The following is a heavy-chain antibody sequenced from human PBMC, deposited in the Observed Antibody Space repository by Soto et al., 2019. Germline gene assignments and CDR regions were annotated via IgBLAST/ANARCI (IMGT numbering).Heavy chain of an antibody. CDR2: IYYSGST. CDR3: ARDSSIYSYGYRGGLRLDYYYYMDV. Sequence: QVQLQESGPGLVKPSETLSLTCTVSGGSISSYYWSWIRQPPGKGLEWIGYIYYSGSTNYNPSLKSRVTISVDTSKNQFSLKLSSVTAADTAVYYCARDSSIYSYGYRGGLRLDYYYYMDVWGKGITVTVSS. CDR1: GGSISSYY. J-gene: IGHJ6*03. V-gene: IGHV4-59*01. D-gene: IGHD5-18*01.